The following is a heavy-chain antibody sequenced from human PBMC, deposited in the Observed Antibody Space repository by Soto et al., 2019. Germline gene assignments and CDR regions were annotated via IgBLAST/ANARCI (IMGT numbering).Heavy chain of an antibody. CDR3: ARDYYGMDV. CDR1: GGSISSGGYS. J-gene: IGHJ6*02. V-gene: IGHV4-30-2*06. Sequence: LALTCTVSGGSISSGGYSWTWIRQSPGKGLEWIGYTYQSGSAYYNPSLKSRVTISVDRSKNQFSLNLTSVTAADTAVYYCARDYYGMDVWGQGTTVTVSS. CDR2: TYQSGSA.